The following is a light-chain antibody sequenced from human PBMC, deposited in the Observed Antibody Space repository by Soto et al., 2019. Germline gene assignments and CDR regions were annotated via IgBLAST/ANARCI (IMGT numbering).Light chain of an antibody. CDR1: QTVASY. V-gene: IGKV1-9*01. CDR2: AAF. Sequence: DIQLTQSPSFLSASVGDKVTITCRASQTVASYLAWFQQKPGKVPELLILAAFTLQSGVPPTFSGSRSGLEFTLTISNLQPEDFATYYCQQLYNYPRTFGQGTKIDIK. J-gene: IGKJ1*01. CDR3: QQLYNYPRT.